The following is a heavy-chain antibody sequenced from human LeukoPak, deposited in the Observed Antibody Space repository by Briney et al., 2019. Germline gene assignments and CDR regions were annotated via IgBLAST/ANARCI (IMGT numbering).Heavy chain of an antibody. CDR1: GFTFSSYS. CDR2: ISSSSSTI. J-gene: IGHJ3*02. V-gene: IGHV3-48*04. D-gene: IGHD3-10*01. CDR3: GYGSGSYYRSAFDI. Sequence: PGGSLRLSCAASGFTFSSYSMNWVRQAPGKGLEWVSYISSSSSTIYYADSVKGRFTISRDNAKNTLYLQMNSLRAEDTAVYFCGYGSGSYYRSAFDIWGQGTMVTVSS.